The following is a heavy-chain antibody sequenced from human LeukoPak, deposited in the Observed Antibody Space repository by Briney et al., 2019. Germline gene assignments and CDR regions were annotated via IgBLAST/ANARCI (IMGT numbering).Heavy chain of an antibody. CDR3: AKYCSGGNCYSGLY. J-gene: IGHJ4*02. CDR2: ITSSGNT. Sequence: RGGSLRLSCAASGFIFSNYAMTWVRQAPGKGLQWVSTITSSGNTHYADSVKGRFTISRDNSKNTLYLQMNSLRAEDTALYYCAKYCSGGNCYSGLYWGQGTLVTVSS. CDR1: GFIFSNYA. V-gene: IGHV3-23*01. D-gene: IGHD2-15*01.